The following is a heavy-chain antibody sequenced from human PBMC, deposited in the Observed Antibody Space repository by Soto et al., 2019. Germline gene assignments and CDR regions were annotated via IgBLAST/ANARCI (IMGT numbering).Heavy chain of an antibody. CDR1: GGSISSYY. D-gene: IGHD3-22*01. Sequence: SETLSLTCTVSGGSISSYYWSWIRQPAGKGLEWIGRIYANGNSDYNPSLKSRVTVSVDTSRNQFSLKLTSVTAADTAVYYCARETQTLYDSAGYEAYYYGLDVWGQGTTVTVSS. CDR3: ARETQTLYDSAGYEAYYYGLDV. CDR2: IYANGNS. J-gene: IGHJ6*02. V-gene: IGHV4-4*07.